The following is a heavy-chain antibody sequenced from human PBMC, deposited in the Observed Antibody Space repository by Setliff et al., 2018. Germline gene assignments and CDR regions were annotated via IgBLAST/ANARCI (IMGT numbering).Heavy chain of an antibody. V-gene: IGHV3-23*01. J-gene: IGHJ6*02. Sequence: GSLRLSCAASRFTFSNYAMSWVRQAPGKGLEWVSAISASGRTTYSADSVKGRFTISRDNSKNTLSLQMNSLRAEDTAVYYCADAGSAKGLDIWGQGTTVTVSS. CDR2: ISASGRTT. CDR1: RFTFSNYA. D-gene: IGHD6-19*01. CDR3: ADAGSAKGLDI.